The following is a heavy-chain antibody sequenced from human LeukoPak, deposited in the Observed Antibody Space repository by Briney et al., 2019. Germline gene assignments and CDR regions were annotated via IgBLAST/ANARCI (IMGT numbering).Heavy chain of an antibody. CDR2: IYYSGST. CDR1: DGSISSGSYY. D-gene: IGHD2-2*01. CDR3: ARMYQLLHFDY. Sequence: SETLSLTCTVSDGSISSGSYYWGWIRQPPGKGLEWIGSIYYSGSTYYNPSLKSRVTISVDTSKNQFSLKLSSVTAADTAVYYCARMYQLLHFDYWGQGTLVTVSS. V-gene: IGHV4-39*01. J-gene: IGHJ4*02.